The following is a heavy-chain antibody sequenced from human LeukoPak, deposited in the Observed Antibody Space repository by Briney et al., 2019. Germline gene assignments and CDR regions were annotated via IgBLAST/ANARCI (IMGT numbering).Heavy chain of an antibody. Sequence: GGSLRLSCAASGFTFSSYSVNWVRQAPGKGLEWVSYISGSSSTIYYADSVKGRFTISRDNAKNTLYLQMNSLRAEDTAVYYCARFYCSSTSCLEDYWGQGTLVTVSS. J-gene: IGHJ4*02. CDR2: ISGSSSTI. V-gene: IGHV3-48*04. CDR1: GFTFSSYS. D-gene: IGHD2-2*01. CDR3: ARFYCSSTSCLEDY.